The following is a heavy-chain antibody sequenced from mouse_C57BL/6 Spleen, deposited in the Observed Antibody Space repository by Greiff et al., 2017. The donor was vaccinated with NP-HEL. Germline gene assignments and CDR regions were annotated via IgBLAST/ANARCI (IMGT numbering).Heavy chain of an antibody. CDR1: GYTFTSYW. J-gene: IGHJ4*01. Sequence: QVQLQQPGAELVKPGASVKLSCKASGYTFTSYWMHWVKQRPGQGLEWIGMINPNSGSTNYNETFKSKATLTVAKSSSTAYMQLSSLTSEDSAVYYCARVDYDYDPYYAMDYWGQGTSVTVSS. D-gene: IGHD2-4*01. CDR2: INPNSGST. V-gene: IGHV1-64*01. CDR3: ARVDYDYDPYYAMDY.